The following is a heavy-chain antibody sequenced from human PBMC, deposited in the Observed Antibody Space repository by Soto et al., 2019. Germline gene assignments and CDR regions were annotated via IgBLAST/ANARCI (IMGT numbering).Heavy chain of an antibody. Sequence: SETLSLTCAVYGGSFSGYYWSWIRQPPGKGLEWIGEINHSGSTNYNPSIKSRVTISVDTSKNQFSLKLSSVTAADSAVYYCAGQPTAGSFYDLGSYYYYYGMDVWGQGTTVTVSS. CDR1: GGSFSGYY. CDR2: INHSGST. D-gene: IGHD3-16*01. J-gene: IGHJ6*02. CDR3: AGQPTAGSFYDLGSYYYYYGMDV. V-gene: IGHV4-34*01.